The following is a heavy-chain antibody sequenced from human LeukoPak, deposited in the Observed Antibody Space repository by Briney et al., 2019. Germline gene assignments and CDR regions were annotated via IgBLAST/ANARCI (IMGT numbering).Heavy chain of an antibody. CDR2: INHSGST. V-gene: IGHV4-34*01. CDR3: ARGRGDFWSGYYYYGMDV. CDR1: GGSFSGYY. J-gene: IGHJ6*02. Sequence: PSETLSLTCAVYGGSFSGYYWSWIRQPPGKGLEWIGEINHSGSTNYNPSLKSRVTISVDTSKNQFSLKLSSVTAADTAVYYCARGRGDFWSGYYYYGMDVWGQGTTVTVSS. D-gene: IGHD3-3*01.